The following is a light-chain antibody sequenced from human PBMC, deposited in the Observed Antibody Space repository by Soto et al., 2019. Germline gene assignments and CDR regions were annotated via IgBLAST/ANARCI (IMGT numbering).Light chain of an antibody. Sequence: EIVLTHSPGTLSLSPGERATLSCRASQSVSNYLAWYQQKPGQAPRLLIYGASSRATGIPDRFSGSGSGTDFTLTISRLAPEDFALYYCQHYDTSPNTFGQGTRLEI. CDR2: GAS. CDR1: QSVSNY. CDR3: QHYDTSPNT. V-gene: IGKV3-20*01. J-gene: IGKJ5*01.